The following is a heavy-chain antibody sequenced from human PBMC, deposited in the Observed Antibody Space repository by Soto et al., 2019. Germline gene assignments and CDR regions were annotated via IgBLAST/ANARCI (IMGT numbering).Heavy chain of an antibody. CDR1: GFSFKDYY. CDR2: ITSSGGNA. J-gene: IGHJ5*02. V-gene: IGHV3-11*01. CDR3: ARDMHPNYVNYLDL. Sequence: GGSLRLSCAASGFSFKDYYMTWMRQTPEKGLEWISTITSSGGNAYYAASVKGRVTISRDNAHNSLYLQMSGLRAEDTALYYCARDMHPNYVNYLDLWGQGTLVTVSS. D-gene: IGHD3-16*01.